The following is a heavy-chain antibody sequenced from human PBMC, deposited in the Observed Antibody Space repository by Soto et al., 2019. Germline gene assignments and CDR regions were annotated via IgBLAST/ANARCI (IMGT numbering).Heavy chain of an antibody. V-gene: IGHV4-34*01. CDR1: GGSFSTYY. J-gene: IGHJ3*02. Sequence: SETLSLTCVVSGGSFSTYYYNWIRQSPGKGLEWIGEINHSGNNNYSPSLKSRVTMSLDASKNQFSLKLTSVTAADTAVYYCARGGSNDWQVAFDIWGQGTMVTVSS. CDR2: INHSGNN. CDR3: ARGGSNDWQVAFDI. D-gene: IGHD3-9*01.